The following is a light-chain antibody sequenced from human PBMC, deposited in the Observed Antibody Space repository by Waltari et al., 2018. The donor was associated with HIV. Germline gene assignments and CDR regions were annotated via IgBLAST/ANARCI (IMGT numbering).Light chain of an antibody. CDR2: DNN. CDR3: GTWDGSLSGVV. J-gene: IGLJ2*01. CDR1: SPDIGTHY. Sequence: QSVLTQPPSVSAAPGQKVTMSCSGTSPDIGTHYVSWYQHVPGMTPKLLIYDNNKRPSGIPDRFSGSKSGTSATLGITGLQTGDEADYYCGTWDGSLSGVVFGGGTKLTVL. V-gene: IGLV1-51*01.